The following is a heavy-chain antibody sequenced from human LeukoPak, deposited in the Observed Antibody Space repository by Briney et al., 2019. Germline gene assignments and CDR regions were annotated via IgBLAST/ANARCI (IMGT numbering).Heavy chain of an antibody. D-gene: IGHD2-2*02. CDR3: ARNLIVVVPAAIRQKPSVEYYMEV. CDR2: IIPIFGTA. J-gene: IGHJ6*03. CDR1: GGTFSSYA. V-gene: IGHV1-69*01. Sequence: SVKVSCKASGGTFSSYAISWVRQAPGQGLEWMGGIIPIFGTANYAQKFQGRVTITADESTSTAYMELSSLRSEDTAVYYWARNLIVVVPAAIRQKPSVEYYMEVGEKGPPVPVSS.